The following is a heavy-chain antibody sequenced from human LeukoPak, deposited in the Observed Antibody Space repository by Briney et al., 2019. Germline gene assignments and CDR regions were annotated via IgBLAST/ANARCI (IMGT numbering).Heavy chain of an antibody. CDR2: IYPGDSDT. CDR3: ARRGGGYYGSGSLDY. CDR1: GYSFTSYW. D-gene: IGHD3-10*01. V-gene: IGHV5-51*01. Sequence: GEALQISFKGSGYSFTSYWIGWGRPMPGKGVGWMGIIYPGDSDTRYSPSFQGQVTISADKSISTAYLQWSSLKASDTAMYYCARRGGGYYGSGSLDYWGQGTLVTVSS. J-gene: IGHJ4*02.